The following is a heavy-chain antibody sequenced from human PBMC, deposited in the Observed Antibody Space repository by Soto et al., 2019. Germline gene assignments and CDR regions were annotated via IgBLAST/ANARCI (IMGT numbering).Heavy chain of an antibody. CDR2: ISAYNGNT. D-gene: IGHD2-15*01. V-gene: IGHV1-18*01. J-gene: IGHJ4*02. CDR3: ARDDCSGGTCYIGY. Sequence: ASVKVSCKASDYTFTSYGISWVRQAPGQGLEWMGWISAYNGNTNYAQKFQGRVTMTTDTSTSTAYMELRSLRSDDTAVYYCARDDCSGGTCYIGYWGQGTLVTVSS. CDR1: DYTFTSYG.